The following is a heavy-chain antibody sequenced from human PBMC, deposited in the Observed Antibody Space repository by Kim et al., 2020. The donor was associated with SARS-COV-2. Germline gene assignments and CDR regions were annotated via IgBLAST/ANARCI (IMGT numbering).Heavy chain of an antibody. Sequence: YSADSVQGRFTISRDNSKNTLYLQMNSLRAEDTAVYYCARSFGPVGGMDVWGQGTTVTVSS. D-gene: IGHD3-3*01. J-gene: IGHJ6*02. CDR3: ARSFGPVGGMDV. V-gene: IGHV3-30*01.